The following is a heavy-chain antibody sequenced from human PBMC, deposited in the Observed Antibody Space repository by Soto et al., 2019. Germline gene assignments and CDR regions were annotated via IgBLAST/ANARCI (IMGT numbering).Heavy chain of an antibody. V-gene: IGHV3-33*01. Sequence: QVQLVESGGGVVQPGTSLSLSCATSGFTFSSYGMHWVRQAPGKGLEWVAVIWSAASKKYYADSVKGRFTISRDNSKNTLYLQVNSLRVDDTAVYYCARAHSGSGASGWFGPWGQGTLVTVSS. CDR3: ARAHSGSGASGWFGP. D-gene: IGHD3-10*01. J-gene: IGHJ5*02. CDR1: GFTFSSYG. CDR2: IWSAASKK.